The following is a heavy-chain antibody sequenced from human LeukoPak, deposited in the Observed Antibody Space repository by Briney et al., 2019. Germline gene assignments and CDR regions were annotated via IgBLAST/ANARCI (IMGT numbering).Heavy chain of an antibody. D-gene: IGHD2-2*01. CDR2: ISSSGRTI. Sequence: GSLILSCAASGFIFSDYYMSWIRQAPGKGLEWVSYISSSGRTIYYADSVKGRFTISRDNAKNSLYLQMNSLRAEDTAVYYCARTHCSSTSCYDYWGQGTLVTVSS. J-gene: IGHJ4*02. CDR3: ARTHCSSTSCYDY. V-gene: IGHV3-11*01. CDR1: GFIFSDYY.